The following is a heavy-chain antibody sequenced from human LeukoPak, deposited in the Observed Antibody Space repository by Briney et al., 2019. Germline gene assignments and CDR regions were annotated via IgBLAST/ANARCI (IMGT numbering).Heavy chain of an antibody. CDR3: ARVEAGPGRWQHPIDY. D-gene: IGHD6-13*01. Sequence: SETLSLTCTVSGDSFSSVTDYWAWIRQPPGKGLEWIASGDYRGGTYYNPSLESRVAISVDTSKNQFSLKLSSVTAADTAVYYCARVEAGPGRWQHPIDYWGQGTLVTVSS. CDR1: GDSFSSVTDY. V-gene: IGHV4-39*07. CDR2: GDYRGGT. J-gene: IGHJ4*02.